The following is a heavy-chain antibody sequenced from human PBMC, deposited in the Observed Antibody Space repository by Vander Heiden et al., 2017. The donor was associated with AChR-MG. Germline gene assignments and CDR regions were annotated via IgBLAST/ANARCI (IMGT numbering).Heavy chain of an antibody. Sequence: QVQLVQSGAEVKKPGASLKVSCTTSGFTFTNYHMHWVRQAPGQGLEWVGTINPSLDSTHYAQKFQGRVRMTRDTSTKTAYMDMTSLRPEDTAVYFCARELTGSFYFDFWGQGSLVTVSS. J-gene: IGHJ4*02. CDR1: GFTFTNYH. CDR3: ARELTGSFYFDF. CDR2: INPSLDST. D-gene: IGHD1-26*01. V-gene: IGHV1-46*03.